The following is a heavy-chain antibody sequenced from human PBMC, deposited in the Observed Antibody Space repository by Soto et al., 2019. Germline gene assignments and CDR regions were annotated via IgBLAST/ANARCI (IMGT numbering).Heavy chain of an antibody. CDR3: VKALRYFDWLPDFDY. CDR2: ISSNGGST. CDR1: GFTFSSYA. Sequence: GGSLRFSCSASGFTFSSYAMHWVRQAPGKGLEYVSAISSNGGSTYYADSVKGRFTISRDNSKNTLYLQMSSLRAEDTAVYYCVKALRYFDWLPDFDYWGQGTLVTVPQ. D-gene: IGHD3-9*01. V-gene: IGHV3-64D*06. J-gene: IGHJ4*02.